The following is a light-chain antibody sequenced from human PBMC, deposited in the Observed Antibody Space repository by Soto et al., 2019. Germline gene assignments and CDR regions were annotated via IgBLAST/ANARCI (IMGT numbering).Light chain of an antibody. CDR1: SSDVGYSNY. CDR3: SSYTSSSTYV. Sequence: QSVLTQPASVSGSPGQSIAISCTGTSSDVGYSNYVSWYQQHPGKAPKLMIYDVNNRPSGVPDRFSGSKSGNTASLTISGLQAEDEADYYCSSYTSSSTYVFGTGTKVTV. V-gene: IGLV2-14*01. J-gene: IGLJ1*01. CDR2: DVN.